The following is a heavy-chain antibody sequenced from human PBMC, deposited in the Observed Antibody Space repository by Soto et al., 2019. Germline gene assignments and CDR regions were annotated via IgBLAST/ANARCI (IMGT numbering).Heavy chain of an antibody. J-gene: IGHJ4*02. CDR2: ISGYNGNT. CDR3: ARDRGSIYWYYFFDY. V-gene: IGHV1-18*01. Sequence: QVQLVQSGAEVRKPGASVKVFCKASGYPFTSFGISWVRQAPGQGLEWMGWISGYNGNTNYAPSLQGRVTMTTDTSTSTAYMELRSLRSDDTAVYYCARDRGSIYWYYFFDYWGQGTLVTVSS. D-gene: IGHD2-15*01. CDR1: GYPFTSFG.